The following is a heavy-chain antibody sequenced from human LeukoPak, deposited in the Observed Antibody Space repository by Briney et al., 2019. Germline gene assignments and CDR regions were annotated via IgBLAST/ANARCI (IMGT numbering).Heavy chain of an antibody. CDR2: IKQNGSEK. J-gene: IGHJ5*01. CDR1: GFTFSSYW. V-gene: IGHV3-7*01. Sequence: AGTLTLTCAASGFTFSSYWMSWVRQAPGKGLEWVGNIKQNGSEKYYLDSVKGGSIISRTNAKHSLQMQRDSLSAEDAAVYYGAGGYYDSWGRGTRVTVSS. D-gene: IGHD3-22*01. CDR3: AGGYYDS.